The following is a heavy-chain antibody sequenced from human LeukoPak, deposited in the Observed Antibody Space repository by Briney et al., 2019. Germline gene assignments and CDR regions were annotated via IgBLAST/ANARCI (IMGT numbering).Heavy chain of an antibody. D-gene: IGHD1-26*01. J-gene: IGHJ4*02. CDR3: ATRYSGSSIFDY. Sequence: GGSLRLSCAASGFTFSSYAMHWVRQAPGKGLEWVAVISYDGSNKYYADSVKGRFTISRDNSKNTLYLQMNSLRAKDTAVYYCATRYSGSSIFDYWGQGTLVTVSS. CDR2: ISYDGSNK. CDR1: GFTFSSYA. V-gene: IGHV3-30*04.